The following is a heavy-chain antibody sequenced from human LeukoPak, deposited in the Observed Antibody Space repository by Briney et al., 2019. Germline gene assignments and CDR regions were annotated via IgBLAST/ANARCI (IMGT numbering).Heavy chain of an antibody. D-gene: IGHD3-10*01. J-gene: IGHJ4*02. V-gene: IGHV3-74*01. CDR3: AGPEDYYGSGFPFDY. CDR1: GFTFSSYW. CDR2: INSDGSST. Sequence: GGSLRLSCAASGFTFSSYWMHWVRQAPGKGLVWVSRINSDGSSTSYADSVKGRFTISRDNAKNTLYLQMNSLRAEDTAVYYCAGPEDYYGSGFPFDYWGQGTLVTVSS.